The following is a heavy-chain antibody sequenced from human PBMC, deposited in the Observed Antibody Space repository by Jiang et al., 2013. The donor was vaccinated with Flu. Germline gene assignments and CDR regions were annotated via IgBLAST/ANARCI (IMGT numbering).Heavy chain of an antibody. V-gene: IGHV3-48*03. J-gene: IGHJ6*04. CDR1: GFTFSSYE. CDR2: ISSSGSTI. CDR3: ARDEGFWSLPDPYYYYGMDV. Sequence: VQLVESGGGLVQPGGSLRLSCAASGFTFSSYEMNWVRQAPGKGLEWVSYISSSGSTIYYADSVKGRFTISRDNAKNSLYLQMNSLRAEDTAVYYCARDEGFWSLPDPYYYYGMDVVGQRDHGHRLL. D-gene: IGHD3-3*01.